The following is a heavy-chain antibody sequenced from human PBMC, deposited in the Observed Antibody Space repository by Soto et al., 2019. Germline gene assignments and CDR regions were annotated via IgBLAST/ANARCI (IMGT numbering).Heavy chain of an antibody. CDR2: IWYHGAYE. D-gene: IGHD5-18*01. Sequence: QEQLVESGGGVVQPGRSLRLSCAASGFSFNTYGMNWVRQAPGRGLEWVALIWYHGAYEYYADSVKGRFTISRDNSRNTLYLQMNSLKAEDTAVYYGAMTRRGETAIITDGLDLWGQGTQVTVSS. V-gene: IGHV3-33*01. J-gene: IGHJ5*02. CDR3: AMTRRGETAIITDGLDL. CDR1: GFSFNTYG.